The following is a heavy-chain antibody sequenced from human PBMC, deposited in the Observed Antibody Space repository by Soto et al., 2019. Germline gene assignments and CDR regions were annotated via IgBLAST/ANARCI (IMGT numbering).Heavy chain of an antibody. Sequence: QVQLQESGPGLVKPSETLSLTCTVSGGSISSYYWSWIRQPPGKGLEWIGYIYYSGSTNYNPSLXGXAXVXXDTSKNQCSLKLSSVTAADTAVYYCARVWGGAFDIWGQGTMVTVSS. CDR2: IYYSGST. V-gene: IGHV4-59*01. CDR1: GGSISSYY. CDR3: ARVWGGAFDI. J-gene: IGHJ3*02. D-gene: IGHD3-10*01.